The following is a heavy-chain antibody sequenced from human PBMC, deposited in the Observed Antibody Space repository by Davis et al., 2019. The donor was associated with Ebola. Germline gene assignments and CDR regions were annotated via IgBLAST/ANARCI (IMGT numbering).Heavy chain of an antibody. D-gene: IGHD3-22*01. J-gene: IGHJ6*02. CDR2: ISYDGSNK. CDR1: GFTFSSYA. Sequence: GESLKISCAASGFTFSSYAMSWVRQAPGKGLEWVAVISYDGSNKYYADSVKGRFTISRDNSKNTLYLQMNSLRAEDTAVYYCAKVDSSGYYPYYYYGMDVWGQGTTVTVSS. CDR3: AKVDSSGYYPYYYYGMDV. V-gene: IGHV3-30*18.